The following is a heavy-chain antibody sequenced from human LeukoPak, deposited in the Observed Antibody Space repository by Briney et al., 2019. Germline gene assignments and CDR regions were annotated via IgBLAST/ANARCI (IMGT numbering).Heavy chain of an antibody. J-gene: IGHJ4*02. D-gene: IGHD6-25*01. CDR1: GGSFNGYY. V-gene: IGHV4-34*01. CDR2: INHSGST. Sequence: SETLSLTCAVYGGSFNGYYWTWIRQPPGKGLEWIGEINHSGSTDYNPSLKSRVTISVDTPKNQFSLKLNSVTAADTAVYYCARGQLRLSNWGQGSLVIVSS. CDR3: ARGQLRLSN.